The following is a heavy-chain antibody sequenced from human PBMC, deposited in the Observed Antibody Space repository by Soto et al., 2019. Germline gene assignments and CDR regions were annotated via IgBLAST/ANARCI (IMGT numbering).Heavy chain of an antibody. J-gene: IGHJ6*02. D-gene: IGHD3-3*01. V-gene: IGHV3-11*01. Sequence: QVQLVESGGGLVKPGGSLRLSCAASGFIFSDYYMTWIRQAPGKGLEWLSCSSNRDRSTYYADSVKDRFVVSKDNATNFVYLQMNSLRAEDTAVYFCARAWKIEKFGVISMSKGLDVWGQGTTVTVSS. CDR3: ARAWKIEKFGVISMSKGLDV. CDR1: GFIFSDYY. CDR2: SSNRDRST.